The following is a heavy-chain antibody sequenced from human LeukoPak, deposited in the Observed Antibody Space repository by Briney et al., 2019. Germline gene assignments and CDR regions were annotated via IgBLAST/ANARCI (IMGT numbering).Heavy chain of an antibody. CDR3: ARDGRIYGSGIIVGYNWFDP. Sequence: SVKVSCKASGGTFSSYAISWVRQAPGQGLEWMGGIIPIFGTANYAQKLQGRVTMTTDTSTSTAYMEPRSLRSDDTAVYYCARDGRIYGSGIIVGYNWFDPWGQGTLVTVSS. J-gene: IGHJ5*02. CDR1: GGTFSSYA. CDR2: IIPIFGTA. V-gene: IGHV1-69*05. D-gene: IGHD3-10*01.